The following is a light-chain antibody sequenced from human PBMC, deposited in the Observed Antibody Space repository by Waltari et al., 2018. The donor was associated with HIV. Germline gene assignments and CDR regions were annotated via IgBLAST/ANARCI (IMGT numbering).Light chain of an antibody. CDR3: SSYTSSSTLNWV. CDR1: SSDGGGYNY. V-gene: IGLV2-14*01. J-gene: IGLJ3*02. Sequence: QSALTQPASVSGSPGQSITISCTGTSSDGGGYNYVSWSQQHPGKAPKLMIYEVSNRPSGVSNRFSGSKSGNTASLTISGLQAEDEADYYCSSYTSSSTLNWVFGGGTKLTVL. CDR2: EVS.